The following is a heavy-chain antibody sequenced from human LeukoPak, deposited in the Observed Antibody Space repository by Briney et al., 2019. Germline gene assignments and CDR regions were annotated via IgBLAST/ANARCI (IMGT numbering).Heavy chain of an antibody. CDR3: AKIVVPGAIDY. CDR1: GFTFSNYA. D-gene: IGHD2-2*01. J-gene: IGHJ4*02. V-gene: IGHV3-23*01. Sequence: GGSLRLSCAGSGFTFSNYAMSWVRQAPGKGLEWVSSISGSGDSAYFAASVKGRFTISRDNSKNTLYLQMSSLRAEDTAVYYCAKIVVPGAIDYWGQGTLVTVSS. CDR2: ISGSGDSA.